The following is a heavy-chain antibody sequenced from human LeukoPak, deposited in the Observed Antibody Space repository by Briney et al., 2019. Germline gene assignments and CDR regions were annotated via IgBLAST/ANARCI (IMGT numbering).Heavy chain of an antibody. J-gene: IGHJ6*03. V-gene: IGHV3-21*01. D-gene: IGHD4-23*01. CDR3: ARDGDTVLTRGYYYYMDV. Sequence: GGSLRLSCAASGFTFSSYSMNWVRQAPGKGLEWVSSISSSSSYIYYADSVKGRFTISRDNAKKSLSLQMNSLRAEDTAVYYCARDGDTVLTRGYYYYMDVWGKGTTLTVSS. CDR2: ISSSSSYI. CDR1: GFTFSSYS.